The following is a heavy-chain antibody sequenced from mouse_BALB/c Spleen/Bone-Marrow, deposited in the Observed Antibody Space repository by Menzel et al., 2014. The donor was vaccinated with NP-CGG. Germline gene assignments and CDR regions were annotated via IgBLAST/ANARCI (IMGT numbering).Heavy chain of an antibody. Sequence: QVQLQQSGAELAKPGASVKMSCKASGYSFTNYWMHWVKQRPGQGLEWIGYTSPSTGYSEYNQKFKDKATLTADKSSNIAYMQLSSLTSEDSAVYYCARYGNYPLFAYWGQGTLVTVSA. D-gene: IGHD2-1*01. J-gene: IGHJ3*01. CDR2: TSPSTGYS. V-gene: IGHV1-7*01. CDR3: ARYGNYPLFAY. CDR1: GYSFTNYW.